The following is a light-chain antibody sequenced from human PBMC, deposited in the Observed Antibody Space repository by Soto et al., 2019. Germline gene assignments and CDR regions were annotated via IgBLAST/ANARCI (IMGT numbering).Light chain of an antibody. CDR1: SSDVGGYNF. CDR3: SSYTTSSTVV. Sequence: QSALTQPASVFGSPGQSITISCTGTSSDVGGYNFVSWYQQHPGKAPKLMIYEVSSRPSGVSNRFSGSKSGNTASLTISGLQHEEEADYYCSSYTTSSTVVFGTGTKVTV. CDR2: EVS. V-gene: IGLV2-14*03. J-gene: IGLJ1*01.